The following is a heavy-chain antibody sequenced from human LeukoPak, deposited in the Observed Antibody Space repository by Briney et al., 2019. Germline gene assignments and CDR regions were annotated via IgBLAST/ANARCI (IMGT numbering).Heavy chain of an antibody. V-gene: IGHV3-30*02. CDR1: GFTFSSYG. CDR3: AKDRPRTFYYGSGSPDY. CDR2: IRYDGSNK. J-gene: IGHJ4*02. D-gene: IGHD3-10*01. Sequence: GGSLRLSCAASGFTFSSYGMHWVRQAPGKGLEWVAFIRYDGSNKYYADSVKGRFTIPRDNSKNTLYLQMNSLRAEDTAVYYCAKDRPRTFYYGSGSPDYWGQGTLVTVSS.